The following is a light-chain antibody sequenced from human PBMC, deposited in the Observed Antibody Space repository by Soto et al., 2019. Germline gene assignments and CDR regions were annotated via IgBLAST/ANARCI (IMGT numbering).Light chain of an antibody. Sequence: EIVLTQSPATLSLSPGERATLSCRASQSVSSYLAWYQQKPGQAPRLLIYDASNRATGIPARFSGSGSGTDFTLTISRLEPEDFAVYYCQHYNNWPWTFGQGTKVDIK. J-gene: IGKJ1*01. CDR1: QSVSSY. CDR2: DAS. V-gene: IGKV3-11*01. CDR3: QHYNNWPWT.